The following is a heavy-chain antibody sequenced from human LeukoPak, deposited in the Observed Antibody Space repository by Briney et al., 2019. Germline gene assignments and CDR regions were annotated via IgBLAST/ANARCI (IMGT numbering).Heavy chain of an antibody. CDR1: GFAVSSTY. CDR3: ARDRLYSSSSEDY. J-gene: IGHJ4*02. CDR2: IYSGGST. Sequence: PGGSLRLSCAASGFAVSSTYMSWVRQAPGKGLEWVSVIYSGGSTYYADSVKGRFTISRDNSKNTLYLQMNSLRAEYTAVYYCARDRLYSSSSEDYWGQGTLVTVSS. V-gene: IGHV3-53*01. D-gene: IGHD6-6*01.